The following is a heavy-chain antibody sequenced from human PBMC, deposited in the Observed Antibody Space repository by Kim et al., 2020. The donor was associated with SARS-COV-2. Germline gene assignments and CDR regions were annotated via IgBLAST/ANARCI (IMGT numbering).Heavy chain of an antibody. D-gene: IGHD6-25*01. Sequence: GESLKISCKGSGYSFTSYWISWVRQMPGKGLEWMGRIDPSDSYTNYSPSFQGHVTISADKSISTAYLQWSSLKASDTAMYYCATPASAYYYYGMDVWGQGTTVTVSS. CDR1: GYSFTSYW. CDR3: ATPASAYYYYGMDV. V-gene: IGHV5-10-1*01. CDR2: IDPSDSYT. J-gene: IGHJ6*02.